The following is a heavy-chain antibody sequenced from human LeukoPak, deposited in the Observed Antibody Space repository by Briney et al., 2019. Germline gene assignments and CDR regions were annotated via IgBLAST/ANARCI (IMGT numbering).Heavy chain of an antibody. CDR1: GGSIRSYY. CDR2: IYTSEST. V-gene: IGHV4-4*07. J-gene: IGHJ4*02. D-gene: IGHD1-26*01. CDR3: ARDHSGSYYYFDY. Sequence: AETLSLTCTVSGGSIRSYYWSGIRQPAGKGLEWIGRIYTSESTNYNPSLKSRVTMSVDTSKNQFSLKLSSVTAADTAVYYCARDHSGSYYYFDYWGQGTLVTVSS.